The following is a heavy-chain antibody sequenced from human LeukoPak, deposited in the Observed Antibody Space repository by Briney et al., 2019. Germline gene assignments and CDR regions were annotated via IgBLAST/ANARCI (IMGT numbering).Heavy chain of an antibody. Sequence: GASVKVSCKASGYTFTSYGISWVRQAPGQGLEWMGWISAYNGNTNYAQKLQGRVTMTTDTSTSTAYMELRSLRSDDTAVYYCARDYDYGDSILTFDYWGQGTLVTVSS. V-gene: IGHV1-18*01. CDR3: ARDYDYGDSILTFDY. D-gene: IGHD4-17*01. J-gene: IGHJ4*02. CDR2: ISAYNGNT. CDR1: GYTFTSYG.